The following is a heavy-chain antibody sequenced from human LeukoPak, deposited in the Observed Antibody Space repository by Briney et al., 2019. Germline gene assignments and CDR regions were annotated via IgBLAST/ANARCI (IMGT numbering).Heavy chain of an antibody. J-gene: IGHJ4*02. CDR2: ISWDGGST. CDR3: AKGGETEGVVGAIDY. Sequence: GGSLRLSCAASGFTFDDYTMHWVRQAPGKGLEWVSLISWDGGSTYYADSVKGRFTISRDNSKNSLYLQMNSLRTEDTALYYCAKGGETEGVVGAIDYWGQGTLVTVSS. V-gene: IGHV3-43*01. CDR1: GFTFDDYT. D-gene: IGHD1-26*01.